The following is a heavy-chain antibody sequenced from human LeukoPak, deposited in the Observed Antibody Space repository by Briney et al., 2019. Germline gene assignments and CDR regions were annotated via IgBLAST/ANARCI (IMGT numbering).Heavy chain of an antibody. Sequence: PSQTLSLTCTVSGGSISSGSYYWSCIRQPAGKGLEWIGRIYTSGSTNYNPSLKSRVTISVDTSKNQFSLKLSSVTAADTAVYYCASANIVGATWGQGTLVTVSS. CDR3: ASANIVGAT. CDR2: IYTSGST. CDR1: GGSISSGSYY. D-gene: IGHD1-26*01. V-gene: IGHV4-61*02. J-gene: IGHJ5*02.